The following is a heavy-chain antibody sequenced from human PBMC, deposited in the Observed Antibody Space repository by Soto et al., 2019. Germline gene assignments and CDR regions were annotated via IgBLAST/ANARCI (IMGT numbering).Heavy chain of an antibody. CDR2: IKQEGSEK. Sequence: GGSLRLSCAASGFTCSSYWMSWVRQSPGKGLEWVANIKQEGSEKYYLESVKRRFTISRDNAKRSLYLQMMSLTAEDTAIYYCVRGGGGGLFDPWGQGTMVTVSS. D-gene: IGHD2-15*01. CDR1: GFTCSSYW. V-gene: IGHV3-7*01. J-gene: IGHJ5*02. CDR3: VRGGGGGLFDP.